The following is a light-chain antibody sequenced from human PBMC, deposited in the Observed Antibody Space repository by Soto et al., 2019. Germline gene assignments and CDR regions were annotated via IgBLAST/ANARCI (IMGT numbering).Light chain of an antibody. CDR1: QSVSSN. V-gene: IGKV3-15*01. CDR3: QQDNNWPPLT. J-gene: IGKJ4*01. Sequence: EIVMTQSPATLSVSPGERATLSCRASQSVSSNLAWYQQKPGQAPRLLIYGASTRATGIPARFSGSGSGTEGTLTISSLQSEDFAVYYCQQDNNWPPLTFGGGTKVEIK. CDR2: GAS.